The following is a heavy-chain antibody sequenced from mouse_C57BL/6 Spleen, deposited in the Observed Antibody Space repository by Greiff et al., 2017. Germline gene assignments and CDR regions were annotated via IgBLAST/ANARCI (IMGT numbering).Heavy chain of an antibody. CDR3: AGSYDYDGFAY. CDR2: IYPSDSET. CDR1: GYTFTSYW. V-gene: IGHV1-61*01. D-gene: IGHD2-4*01. J-gene: IGHJ3*01. Sequence: QVQLQQPGAELVRPGSSVKLSCKASGYTFTSYWMDWVKQRPGQGLEWIGNIYPSDSETHYNQKFKDKATLTVDKSSSTAYMQLISLTSEDSAVYYCAGSYDYDGFAYWGQGTLVTVSA.